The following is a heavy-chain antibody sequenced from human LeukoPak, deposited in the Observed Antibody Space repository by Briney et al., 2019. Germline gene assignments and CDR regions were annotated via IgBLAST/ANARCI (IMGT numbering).Heavy chain of an antibody. CDR2: ISSSSSYI. CDR1: GFTFSSYS. V-gene: IGHV3-21*01. CDR3: ARDVLPSGSYGMDV. J-gene: IGHJ6*04. D-gene: IGHD1-26*01. Sequence: GGSLRLSCAASGFTFSSYSMNWVRQAPGKGLEWVSSISSSSSYIYYADSVKGRFTISRDNAKNSLYLRMNSLRAEDTAVYYCARDVLPSGSYGMDVWGKGTTVTVSS.